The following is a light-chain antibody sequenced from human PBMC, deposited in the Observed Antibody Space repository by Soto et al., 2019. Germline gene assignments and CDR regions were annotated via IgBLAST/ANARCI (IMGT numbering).Light chain of an antibody. Sequence: EIVMTQSPATLSVSPGERATLSCRASQSVSSNLAWYQQKPGQAPRVLIYAASTRATGIPDRFSGSGSGTEFTLTISRLEPEDSAVYYCQQFDDSVTFGQGTRLEIK. V-gene: IGKV3-15*01. CDR3: QQFDDSVT. CDR2: AAS. J-gene: IGKJ5*01. CDR1: QSVSSN.